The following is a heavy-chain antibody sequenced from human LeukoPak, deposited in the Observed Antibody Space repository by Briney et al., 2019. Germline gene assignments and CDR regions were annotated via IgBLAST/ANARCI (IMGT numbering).Heavy chain of an antibody. V-gene: IGHV5-51*01. Sequence: GESLQISCKGSGYSFTSYWIGWVRPMPGKGLEWMGIIYPGDSDTRYSPSFQGQVTISADKSIGTVYLQWSSLKASDTAMYFCARLLPGPIDFWGQGTLVTVSS. CDR1: GYSFTSYW. CDR2: IYPGDSDT. J-gene: IGHJ4*02. CDR3: ARLLPGPIDF.